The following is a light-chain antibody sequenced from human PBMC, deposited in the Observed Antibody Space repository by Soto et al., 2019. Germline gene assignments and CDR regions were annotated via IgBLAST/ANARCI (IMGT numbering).Light chain of an antibody. J-gene: IGLJ2*01. V-gene: IGLV2-14*02. CDR2: EAT. CDR1: SSDIGSYNL. Sequence: QSALTQPASVSGSPEQSITISCTGTSSDIGSYNLVSWYQQHPGKAPKVMIYEATKRPSGVSHRFSGSKSGNTASLTISDLQGEDEADYYCSSYTTNNTVVFGGGTKLTVL. CDR3: SSYTTNNTVV.